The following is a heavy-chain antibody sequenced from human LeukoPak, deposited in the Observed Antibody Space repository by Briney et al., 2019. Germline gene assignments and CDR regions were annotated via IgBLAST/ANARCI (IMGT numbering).Heavy chain of an antibody. CDR3: ARGGLYKFDY. V-gene: IGHV4-59*01. J-gene: IGHJ4*02. CDR2: IYYSGTT. CDR1: GGSISGYY. Sequence: SETLSLTCTVSGGSISGYYWSWIRQPPGKGLEWIGYIYYSGTTNYKPSLRSRVSMLVDKSKNQFSLKLTSVTAADTAVYYCARGGLYKFDYWGQGTLVTVSS. D-gene: IGHD3-16*01.